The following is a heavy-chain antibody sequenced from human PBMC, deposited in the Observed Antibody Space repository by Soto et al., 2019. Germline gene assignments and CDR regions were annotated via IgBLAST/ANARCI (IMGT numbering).Heavy chain of an antibody. CDR2: ISSSTSYV. CDR1: GFTLSRYG. V-gene: IGHV3-21*06. J-gene: IGHJ5*01. D-gene: IGHD2-2*01. CDR3: ARDPSEGRVGNWFES. Sequence: GGSLRLSCAASGFTLSRYGMNRLRQAPGKGLEWVASISSSTSYVYYADSVKGRFSTSRDNAKNILYLEMYGLRTEDTAVYYCARDPSEGRVGNWFESWGQGTLVTVSS.